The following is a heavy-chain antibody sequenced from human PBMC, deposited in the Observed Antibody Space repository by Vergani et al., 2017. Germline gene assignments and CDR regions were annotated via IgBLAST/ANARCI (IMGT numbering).Heavy chain of an antibody. CDR2: ITWNSGGI. D-gene: IGHD2-2*01. J-gene: IGHJ5*02. CDR1: GFTFDDYA. CDR3: ARDRGIVVVPAAPDL. Sequence: EVQLVESGGGLVQPGRSLRLSCAASGFTFDDYAMHWVRQAPGKGLEWVSGITWNSGGIGYADSVQGRFTISRDNAKNSLYLQMNSLRAEDTAVYYCARDRGIVVVPAAPDLWGQGTLVTVSS. V-gene: IGHV3-9*01.